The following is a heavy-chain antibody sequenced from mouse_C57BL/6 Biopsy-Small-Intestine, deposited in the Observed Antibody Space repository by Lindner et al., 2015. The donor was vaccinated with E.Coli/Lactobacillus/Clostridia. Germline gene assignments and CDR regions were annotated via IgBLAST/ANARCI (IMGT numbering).Heavy chain of an antibody. J-gene: IGHJ2*01. Sequence: VQLQESGPELVKPGASVKMSCKASGYTFTDYNIHWVKQSHGKSLEWIGYINPNSGASTYNQKFKGKATLTVNKSSSAAYMDLRSLTSEDSAVYYCASFGYDFDYWGQGTTLTVSS. CDR2: INPNSGAS. CDR1: GYTFTDYN. CDR3: ASFGYDFDY. V-gene: IGHV1-22*01.